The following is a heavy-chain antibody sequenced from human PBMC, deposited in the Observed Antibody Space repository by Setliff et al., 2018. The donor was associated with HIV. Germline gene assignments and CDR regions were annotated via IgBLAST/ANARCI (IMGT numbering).Heavy chain of an antibody. D-gene: IGHD2-2*01. Sequence: PSETLSLTCVVYGGSFTNYYWAWIRQPPGKGLECIGEINHSGSTNYNPSLKSRVTISVDTSKNQFSLKLSSVTAADTAVYFCARKVGGDFDYWGQGTPVTVSS. J-gene: IGHJ4*02. CDR3: ARKVGGDFDY. V-gene: IGHV4-34*01. CDR1: GGSFTNYY. CDR2: INHSGST.